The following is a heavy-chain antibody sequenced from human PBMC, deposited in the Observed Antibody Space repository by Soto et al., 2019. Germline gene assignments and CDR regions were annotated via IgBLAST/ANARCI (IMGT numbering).Heavy chain of an antibody. CDR2: INPNNGGT. Sequence: QVQLVQSGAEVKKPGASVKVSCTASGYRFTGYYIHWVRQAPGQGLEWMGWINPNNGGTNYAQNFQGRVTMARDTSINAAYMELNRLRFDDTAVYYCEREDGGGYSPIDHWGQGSLVTVSS. CDR3: EREDGGGYSPIDH. CDR1: GYRFTGYY. D-gene: IGHD2-21*02. V-gene: IGHV1-2*02. J-gene: IGHJ4*02.